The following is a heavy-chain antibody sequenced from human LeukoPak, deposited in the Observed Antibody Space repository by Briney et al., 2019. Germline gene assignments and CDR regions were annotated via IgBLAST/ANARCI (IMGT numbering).Heavy chain of an antibody. CDR3: ARGRSPNAFNI. CDR1: GFTFSSYE. J-gene: IGHJ3*02. CDR2: ISSSGITI. Sequence: TGGSLGLSCGTSGFTFSSYEIHWVRQAPGKGLEWVSYISSSGITIHYTDSVKGRFTISRDNAQNSLSLQMNSLRADDTAVYYCARGRSPNAFNIWGKGTMVTVSS. V-gene: IGHV3-48*03.